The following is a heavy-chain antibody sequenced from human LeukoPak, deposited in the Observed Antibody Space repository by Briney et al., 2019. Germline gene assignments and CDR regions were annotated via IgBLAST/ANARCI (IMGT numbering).Heavy chain of an antibody. Sequence: PGRSLRLSCAASGFTFRTNAMPWVRQAPGKGLEWVAVISYDGSNKYHADSVKGRFTISRDNSRNTLYLQMNSLRPEDTAVYYCARGSYSSSWYGGYFDSWGQGTLVTVSS. J-gene: IGHJ4*02. CDR1: GFTFRTNA. CDR2: ISYDGSNK. V-gene: IGHV3-30*04. D-gene: IGHD6-13*01. CDR3: ARGSYSSSWYGGYFDS.